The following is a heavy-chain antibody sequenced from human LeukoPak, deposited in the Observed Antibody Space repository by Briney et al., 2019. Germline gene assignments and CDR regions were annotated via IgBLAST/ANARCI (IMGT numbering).Heavy chain of an antibody. D-gene: IGHD3-10*01. Sequence: GGSLRLSCAASGFTFSSYAMSWVRQAPGKGLEWVSVISGNGGTTYYADSVKGRFTISRDNSKNTLFLQMNILRAEDTAVYYCAKDPYGSGSQFGRWDYWGQGTLVSVSS. CDR3: AKDPYGSGSQFGRWDY. CDR1: GFTFSSYA. CDR2: ISGNGGTT. J-gene: IGHJ4*02. V-gene: IGHV3-23*01.